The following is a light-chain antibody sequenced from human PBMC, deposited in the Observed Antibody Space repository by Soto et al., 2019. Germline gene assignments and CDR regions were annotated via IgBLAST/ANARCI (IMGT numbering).Light chain of an antibody. V-gene: IGKV3-20*01. CDR1: QSVSSTS. J-gene: IGKJ1*01. CDR3: QQYDNSPPWT. CDR2: GAS. Sequence: EIVLTQSPGTLSFSPGERATLSCRASQSVSSTSIACYQQKPGQAPRLLIYGASSRATGTPDRVSGSGSGTDFTLTISTLEPEDFAVYYCQQYDNSPPWTFGQGTKVEIK.